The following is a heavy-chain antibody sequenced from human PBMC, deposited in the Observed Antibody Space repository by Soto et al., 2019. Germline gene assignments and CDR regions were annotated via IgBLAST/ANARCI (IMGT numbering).Heavy chain of an antibody. CDR2: IWSDGSKT. D-gene: IGHD6-25*01. CDR3: ARHDADHGYDH. CDR1: GFTLSSVG. Sequence: QVQLVESGGGVVQPGRSLRLSCVASGFTLSSVGMHWVRQAPGKGLEWVAMIWSDGSKTYYGHSVNGRFTISRDTSRNTVYLQMDSLTSEDSAVYYCARHDADHGYDHWGQGTLVTVSS. J-gene: IGHJ5*02. V-gene: IGHV3-33*01.